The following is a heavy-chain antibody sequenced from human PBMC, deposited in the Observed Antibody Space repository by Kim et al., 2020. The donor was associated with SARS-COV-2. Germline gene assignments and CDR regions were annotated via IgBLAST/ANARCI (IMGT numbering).Heavy chain of an antibody. Sequence: GGSLRLSCAASGFSFSSNSMNWVRHAPGKGLEWVAAIGVGGTFYVDSVKGRFTISRDNAANSLFLQMDSLRAEDTAIYYCAKDRPYSATDYWGQGTLVTVSA. CDR1: GFSFSSNS. J-gene: IGHJ4*02. CDR3: AKDRPYSATDY. V-gene: IGHV3-21*01. CDR2: IGVGGT. D-gene: IGHD1-26*01.